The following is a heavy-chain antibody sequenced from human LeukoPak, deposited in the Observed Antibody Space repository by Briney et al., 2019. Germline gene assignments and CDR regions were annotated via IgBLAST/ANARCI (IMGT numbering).Heavy chain of an antibody. J-gene: IGHJ4*02. Sequence: ASVKVSCKASGGTFSSYAINWVRQAPGQGLEWMGGIIPIFGTANYAQKFQGRVTITADESTSTAYMELSSLRSEDTAVYYCARTDCSSTSCYADYWGQGTLVTVSS. CDR2: IIPIFGTA. CDR1: GGTFSSYA. CDR3: ARTDCSSTSCYADY. V-gene: IGHV1-69*13. D-gene: IGHD2-2*01.